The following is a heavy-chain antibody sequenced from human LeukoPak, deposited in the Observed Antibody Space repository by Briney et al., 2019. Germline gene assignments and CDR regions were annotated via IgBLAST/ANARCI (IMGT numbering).Heavy chain of an antibody. D-gene: IGHD4-17*01. CDR1: GFTFSSYA. CDR3: AKDQGLTYGDYEVEDY. CDR2: ISGSGGST. Sequence: GGSLRLSCAASGFTFSSYAMSWVRQAPGKGLEWVSAISGSGGSTYYADSVKGRFSISRDNSKNTLYLQMNSLRAEDTAVYYCAKDQGLTYGDYEVEDYWGQGTLVTVSS. V-gene: IGHV3-23*01. J-gene: IGHJ4*02.